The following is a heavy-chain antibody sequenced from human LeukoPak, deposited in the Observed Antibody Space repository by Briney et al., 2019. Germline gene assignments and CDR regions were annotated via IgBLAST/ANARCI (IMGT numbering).Heavy chain of an antibody. CDR1: GYTFTSYY. Sequence: ASVKVSCKASGYTFTSYYMHWVRQAPGQGLEWMGIINPSGGSTSYAQKFQGRVTMTRDTSTSTVYMELSSLRSEDTAVYYCARAGIAVAGTSVCFAPWGKEPWSPSPQ. CDR2: INPSGGST. J-gene: IGHJ5*01. V-gene: IGHV1-46*03. CDR3: ARAGIAVAGTSVCFAP. D-gene: IGHD6-19*01.